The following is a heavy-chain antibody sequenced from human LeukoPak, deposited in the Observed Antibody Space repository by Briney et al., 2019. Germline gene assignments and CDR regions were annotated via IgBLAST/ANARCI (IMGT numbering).Heavy chain of an antibody. CDR2: IYTSGST. Sequence: SETLCLTCTVSGGSISSYYWSWIRQPAGKGLEWIGRIYTSGSTNYNPSLKSRVTMSVDTSKNQFSLKLSSVTAADTAVYYCAGGYYYDSSGYRFDYWGQGTLVTVSS. D-gene: IGHD3-22*01. CDR3: AGGYYYDSSGYRFDY. J-gene: IGHJ4*02. V-gene: IGHV4-4*07. CDR1: GGSISSYY.